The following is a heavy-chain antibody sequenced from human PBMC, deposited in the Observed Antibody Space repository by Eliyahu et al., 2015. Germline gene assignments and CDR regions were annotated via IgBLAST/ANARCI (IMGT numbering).Heavy chain of an antibody. Sequence: QVQLVQSGAEVKKPGASVKVSCKASGYTFTSYYXPWVRRAPGQGLEWMGIINPSGGSTSYAQKFQGRVTMTRDTSTSTVYMELSSLRSEDTAVYYCARDRYYDFWSGYWKQVSDDAFDIWGQGTMVTVSS. V-gene: IGHV1-46*03. D-gene: IGHD3-3*01. CDR3: ARDRYYDFWSGYWKQVSDDAFDI. J-gene: IGHJ3*02. CDR1: GYTFTSYY. CDR2: INPSGGST.